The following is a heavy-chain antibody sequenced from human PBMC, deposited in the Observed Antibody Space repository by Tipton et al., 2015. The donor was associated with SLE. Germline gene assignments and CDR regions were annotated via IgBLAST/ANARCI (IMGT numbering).Heavy chain of an antibody. Sequence: TLSLTCTVSGDSISSSSYYWGWIRQPPGKGLEWIGTFYYSGNTYFNPSLKSRVTISVDTSKNQFSLKLSSVTAADTAVYYCARVITFGGVLDYWGQGALVTVSS. D-gene: IGHD3-16*01. CDR2: FYYSGNT. CDR3: ARVITFGGVLDY. CDR1: GDSISSSSYY. V-gene: IGHV4-39*07. J-gene: IGHJ4*02.